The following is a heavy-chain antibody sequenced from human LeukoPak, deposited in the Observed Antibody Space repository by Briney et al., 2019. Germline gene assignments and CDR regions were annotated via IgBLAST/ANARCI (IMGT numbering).Heavy chain of an antibody. Sequence: TSETLSLTGTVSGGSISSGSYYWSWIRQPAGKGLEWIGRIYTSGSTNYNPSLKSRVTISVDTSKNQFSLKLSSVTAADTAVYYCARGRGYCSSTSCYLYYYYYMDVWGKGTTVTISS. CDR3: ARGRGYCSSTSCYLYYYYYMDV. CDR1: GGSISSGSYY. D-gene: IGHD2-2*01. CDR2: IYTSGST. V-gene: IGHV4-61*02. J-gene: IGHJ6*03.